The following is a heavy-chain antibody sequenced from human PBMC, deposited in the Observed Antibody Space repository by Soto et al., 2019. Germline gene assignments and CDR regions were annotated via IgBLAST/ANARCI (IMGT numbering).Heavy chain of an antibody. CDR1: GFTFSNAW. Sequence: GGSLRLSCAASGFTFSNAWMNWVRQAPGKGLEWVGRIKSKTDGGTTDYAAPVKGRFTISRDDSKNTLYLQMNSLKTEDTAVYYCTTDRPYGSGSYRPPDLSDYWGQGTLVTVSS. V-gene: IGHV3-15*07. D-gene: IGHD3-10*01. CDR2: IKSKTDGGTT. CDR3: TTDRPYGSGSYRPPDLSDY. J-gene: IGHJ4*02.